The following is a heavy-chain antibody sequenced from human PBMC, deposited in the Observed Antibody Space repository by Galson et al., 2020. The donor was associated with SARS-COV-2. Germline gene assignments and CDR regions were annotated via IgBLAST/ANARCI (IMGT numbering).Heavy chain of an antibody. J-gene: IGHJ4*02. D-gene: IGHD2-15*01. Sequence: GESLKISCAASGFTFSDYYMSWIRQAPGKGLEWVSSISATSTYTNYADSVKGRFTISRDNAKNSLDLHMNSLRAEDTAVYYCARGSRRGYCSSGSCYPFEYWGQGTLVTVSS. CDR3: ARGSRRGYCSSGSCYPFEY. CDR2: ISATSTYT. CDR1: GFTFSDYY. V-gene: IGHV3-11*06.